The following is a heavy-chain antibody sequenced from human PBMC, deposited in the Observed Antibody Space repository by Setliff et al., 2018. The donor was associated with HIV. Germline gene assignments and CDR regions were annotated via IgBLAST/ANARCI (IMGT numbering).Heavy chain of an antibody. J-gene: IGHJ4*02. V-gene: IGHV4-39*01. D-gene: IGHD6-19*01. CDR3: ARRRGQKATGWYYFDF. Sequence: PSETLSLTCSVSVGPITSNTYFWDWIRQAPGKGLEWIGSIYHSGNTYYNPSLKSRVSISVDTSKRQFSLKLTSVTAGDSALYYCARRRGQKATGWYYFDFWGQGALVTVSS. CDR1: VGPITSNTYF. CDR2: IYHSGNT.